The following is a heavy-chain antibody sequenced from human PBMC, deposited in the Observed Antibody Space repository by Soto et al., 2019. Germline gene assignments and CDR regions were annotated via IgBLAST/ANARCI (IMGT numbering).Heavy chain of an antibody. D-gene: IGHD4-17*01. V-gene: IGHV4-4*07. CDR2: PYITGDT. J-gene: IGHJ4*02. Sequence: PSETLSLTCSVSGDSISSYYWSWIRQSAGKGLERIGRPYITGDTNYSPSLKGRVTMSVDTSKNQLSLKLSSVTAEDTAVYYCARDQGINYGDYVSFWGYYFYYWGQGTLVTVSS. CDR1: GDSISSYY. CDR3: ARDQGINYGDYVSFWGYYFYY.